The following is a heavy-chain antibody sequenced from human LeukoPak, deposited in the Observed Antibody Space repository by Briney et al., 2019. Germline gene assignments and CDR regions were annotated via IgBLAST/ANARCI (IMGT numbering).Heavy chain of an antibody. V-gene: IGHV3-9*01. CDR1: GFTFDDYA. CDR3: AKDSGYDLGSGFDY. D-gene: IGHD5-12*01. Sequence: GGSLRLSCAASGFTFDDYAMHWVRQAPGKGPEWVSGISWNSGSIGYADSVKGRFTISRDNAKNSLYLQMNSLRAEDTALYYCAKDSGYDLGSGFDYWGQGTLVTVSS. J-gene: IGHJ4*02. CDR2: ISWNSGSI.